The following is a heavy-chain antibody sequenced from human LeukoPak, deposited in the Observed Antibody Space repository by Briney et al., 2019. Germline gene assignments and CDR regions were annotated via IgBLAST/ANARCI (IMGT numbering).Heavy chain of an antibody. D-gene: IGHD3-10*01. V-gene: IGHV3-23*01. CDR3: AKSFRFGYGSFDY. Sequence: PGGSLRLSCAASGFTFSSYAMSWVRQAPGKGLEWVSAIGDSGGSTSYTDSVKGRFAISRDNSKNTLYLQMNSLRAEDTAVYYCAKSFRFGYGSFDYWGQGTLVTVS. J-gene: IGHJ4*02. CDR1: GFTFSSYA. CDR2: IGDSGGST.